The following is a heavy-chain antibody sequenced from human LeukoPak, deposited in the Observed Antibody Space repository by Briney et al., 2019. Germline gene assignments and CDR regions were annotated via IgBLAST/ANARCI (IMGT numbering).Heavy chain of an antibody. CDR1: GFIVSSYY. D-gene: IGHD2-15*01. CDR2: IYSGGST. V-gene: IGHV3-53*01. J-gene: IGHJ6*02. CDR3: ARDLCSGVSCYRPYGLDV. Sequence: GGSLRLSCAASGFIVSSYYTSWVRQAPGKGLEWVSVIYSGGSTYYADSVKGRFTISRDSSKNTLYLQMSSLRADDTAVYFCARDLCSGVSCYRPYGLDVWGQGTTVTVSS.